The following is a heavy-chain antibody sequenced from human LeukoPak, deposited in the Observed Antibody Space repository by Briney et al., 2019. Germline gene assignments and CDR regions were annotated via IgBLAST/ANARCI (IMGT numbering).Heavy chain of an antibody. V-gene: IGHV4-59*01. CDR1: GGSISSYY. CDR2: IYYSGST. D-gene: IGHD6-13*01. J-gene: IGHJ5*02. CDR3: ARVDSSWYDNWFDP. Sequence: PSETLSLTCTVSGGSISSYYWSWIRQPPGKGLEWIGYIYYSGSTNYNPSLKSRVTISVDTSKNQLSLKLSSVTAADTAVYYCARVDSSWYDNWFDPWGQGTLVT.